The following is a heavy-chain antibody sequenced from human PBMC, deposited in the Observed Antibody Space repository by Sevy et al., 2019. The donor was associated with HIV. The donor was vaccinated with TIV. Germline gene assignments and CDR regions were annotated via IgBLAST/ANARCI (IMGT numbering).Heavy chain of an antibody. CDR3: AKDLAKSYSSNYYYFGLDV. D-gene: IGHD6-19*01. Sequence: GGSLRLSCAASAFTFSWYGMHWVRQAPGKGLEWVAVISYDGDNSYYADSVKGRFTISRDNSKNTLQLQMNGLRAEDTAVYYCAKDLAKSYSSNYYYFGLDVWGQGTTVTVSS. V-gene: IGHV3-30*18. J-gene: IGHJ6*02. CDR1: AFTFSWYG. CDR2: ISYDGDNS.